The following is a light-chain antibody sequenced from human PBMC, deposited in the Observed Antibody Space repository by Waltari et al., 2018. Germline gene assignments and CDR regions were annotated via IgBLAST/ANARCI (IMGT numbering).Light chain of an antibody. Sequence: SYVLAQPPSLSVAPGLTARITCGGDKVGSQSVHWYQQRPGQAPVVVMFDDSDRPSRSPERFSGSKSGNTATLTISRVEAEEEADYYCQVWDSSGDQSHWVFGGGTKVTVL. J-gene: IGLJ3*02. CDR3: QVWDSSGDQSHWV. V-gene: IGLV3-21*01. CDR2: DDS. CDR1: KVGSQS.